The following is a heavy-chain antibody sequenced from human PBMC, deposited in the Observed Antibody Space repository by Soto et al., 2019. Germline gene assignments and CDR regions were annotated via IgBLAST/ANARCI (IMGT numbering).Heavy chain of an antibody. CDR3: AKDLYSGSGRGTNWFDP. CDR2: ISYDGSNK. CDR1: GFTFSSYG. Sequence: GGSLRLSCAASGFTFSSYGMHWVRQAPGKGLEWVAVISYDGSNKYYADSVKGRFTISRDNSKNTLYLQMNSLRAEDTAVYYCAKDLYSGSGRGTNWFDPWGQGTLVTVSS. V-gene: IGHV3-30*18. D-gene: IGHD1-26*01. J-gene: IGHJ5*02.